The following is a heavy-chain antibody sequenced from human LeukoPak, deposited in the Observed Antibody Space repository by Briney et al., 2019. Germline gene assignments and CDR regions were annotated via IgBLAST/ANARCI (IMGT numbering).Heavy chain of an antibody. Sequence: PSETLSLTCAVYGGSFSGYYWSWIRQPPGKGLEWIGEINHSGSTNCNPSLKSRVTISVDTSKNQFSLKLSSVTAADTAVYYCARRPMVRGVINWFDPWGQGTLVTVSS. D-gene: IGHD3-10*01. V-gene: IGHV4-34*01. J-gene: IGHJ5*02. CDR1: GGSFSGYY. CDR2: INHSGST. CDR3: ARRPMVRGVINWFDP.